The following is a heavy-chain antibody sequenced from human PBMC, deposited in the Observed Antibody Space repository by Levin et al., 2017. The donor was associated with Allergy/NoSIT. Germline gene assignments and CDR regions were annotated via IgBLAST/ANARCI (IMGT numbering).Heavy chain of an antibody. CDR1: GGSISSYY. D-gene: IGHD1-1*01. CDR3: ARGRYNWNDRPFDY. V-gene: IGHV4-59*01. CDR2: IYYSGST. Sequence: PGGSLRLSCTVSGGSISSYYWSWIRQPPGKGLEWIGYIYYSGSTDYNSSLKSRVTISVYTSTNKFSLNLSSVTAADTAVYYCARGRYNWNDRPFDYWGQGTLVTVSS. J-gene: IGHJ4*02.